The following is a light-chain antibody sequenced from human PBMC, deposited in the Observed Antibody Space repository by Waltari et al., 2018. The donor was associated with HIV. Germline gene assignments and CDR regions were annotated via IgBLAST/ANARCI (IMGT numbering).Light chain of an antibody. CDR1: QTISTY. CDR2: AAS. J-gene: IGKJ3*01. Sequence: DIKMTQSPPSLPASLADRIIITCRASQTISTYVNWYQHKPGRTPNLLIYAASSVHSGVPSRFSGSGSGTDFTLTIDSLQAEDFATYYCQQSYSGLTFGPGTKVD. CDR3: QQSYSGLT. V-gene: IGKV1-39*01.